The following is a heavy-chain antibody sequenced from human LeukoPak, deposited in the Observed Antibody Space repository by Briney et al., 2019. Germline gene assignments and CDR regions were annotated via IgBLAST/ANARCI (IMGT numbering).Heavy chain of an antibody. J-gene: IGHJ5*02. CDR1: GDTFSNYG. CDR2: IIPIFGTA. V-gene: IGHV1-69*13. Sequence: ASVKVSCKASGDTFSNYGITWVRQAPGQGLEWMGGIIPIFGTANYAQKFQGRVTITADESTSTAYMELSNLRSEDTAVYYCARGRDWFDPWGQGTLVTVSS. D-gene: IGHD3-10*01. CDR3: ARGRDWFDP.